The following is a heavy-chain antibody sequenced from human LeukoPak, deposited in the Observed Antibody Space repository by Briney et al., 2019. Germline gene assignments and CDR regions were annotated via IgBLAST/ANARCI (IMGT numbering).Heavy chain of an antibody. V-gene: IGHV3-53*05. J-gene: IGHJ3*02. CDR2: IYSGGRT. Sequence: GGSLRLSCAASGFTVSSNYMSWVRQAPGKGLEWVSVIYSGGRTYYTDSVKGRFTISRDNSKNTLYLQMNSLRAEDTAVYYCASGMTTSDAFDIWGQGTMVTVSS. CDR3: ASGMTTSDAFDI. D-gene: IGHD1-1*01. CDR1: GFTVSSNY.